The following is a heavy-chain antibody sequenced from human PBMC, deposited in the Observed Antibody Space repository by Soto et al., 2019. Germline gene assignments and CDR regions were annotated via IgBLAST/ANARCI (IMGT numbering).Heavy chain of an antibody. Sequence: QVQLVESGGGVVQPGRSLRLSCAASGFTFSSYAMHWVRQAPGNGLEWVAVISYDGSNNYYADSVKGRFTISRDNSKNTLYLQMNSMRAEDTAVYYCARGTRDLRGNVGYWGQGTLVTVSS. J-gene: IGHJ4*02. V-gene: IGHV3-30-3*01. D-gene: IGHD3-16*01. CDR3: ARGTRDLRGNVGY. CDR2: ISYDGSNN. CDR1: GFTFSSYA.